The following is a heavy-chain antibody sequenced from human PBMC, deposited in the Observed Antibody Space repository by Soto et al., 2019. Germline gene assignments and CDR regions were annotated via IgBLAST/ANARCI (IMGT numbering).Heavy chain of an antibody. CDR2: ISGSGGST. D-gene: IGHD3-3*01. V-gene: IGHV3-23*01. Sequence: GGSLRLSCAASGFTFSSYAMSWVRQAPGKGLEWVSAISGSGGSTYYADSVKGRFTISRDNSKNTLYLQMNSLRAEDTAVYYWAKGSVTFFEGLFNDVFDVWGQGKLVPVSS. J-gene: IGHJ3*01. CDR1: GFTFSSYA. CDR3: AKGSVTFFEGLFNDVFDV.